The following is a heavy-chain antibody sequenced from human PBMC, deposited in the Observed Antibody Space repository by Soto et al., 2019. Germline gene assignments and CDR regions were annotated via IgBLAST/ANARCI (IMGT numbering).Heavy chain of an antibody. CDR1: GGTFSSYA. Sequence: QVQLVQSGAEVKKPGSSVKVSCKASGGTFSSYAISWVRQAPGQGLEWMGGIIPIFGTANYAQKFQGRVTITADESTSTAYMELSSLRSEDTAVYYCARERRRTYYYDSSGYDGAFDIWGQGTMVTVSS. D-gene: IGHD3-22*01. J-gene: IGHJ3*02. CDR3: ARERRRTYYYDSSGYDGAFDI. CDR2: IIPIFGTA. V-gene: IGHV1-69*01.